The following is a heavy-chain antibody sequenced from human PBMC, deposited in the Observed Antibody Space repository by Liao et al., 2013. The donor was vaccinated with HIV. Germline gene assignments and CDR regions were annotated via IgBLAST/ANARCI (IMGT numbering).Heavy chain of an antibody. V-gene: IGHV4-61*02. J-gene: IGHJ3*02. Sequence: QVQLQESGPGLLKPSQTLSLICNVSGVSIRSGSYYWSWIRQPAGKGLEWIGRIYTSGSTNYNPSLKGRVTMSVDTSKNQFSLKLSSVTAADTAVYYCARVGQYYDTLTGYWPSAFDIWGQGTMVTVSS. CDR3: ARVGQYYDTLTGYWPSAFDI. CDR1: GVSIRSGSYY. D-gene: IGHD3-9*01. CDR2: IYTSGST.